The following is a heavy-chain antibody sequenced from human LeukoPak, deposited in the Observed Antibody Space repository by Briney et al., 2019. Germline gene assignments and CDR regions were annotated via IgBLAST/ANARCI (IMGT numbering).Heavy chain of an antibody. CDR2: ISAYNGNT. V-gene: IGHV1-18*01. J-gene: IGHJ4*02. CDR3: ARDDSSGWYYFDY. Sequence: ASVKVSCEASGYTFTSYGISWVRQAPGQGLEWMGWISAYNGNTNYAQKLLGRVIMTTDTSTSTAYMELRSLRSDDTAVYYCARDDSSGWYYFDYWGQGTLVTVSS. D-gene: IGHD6-19*01. CDR1: GYTFTSYG.